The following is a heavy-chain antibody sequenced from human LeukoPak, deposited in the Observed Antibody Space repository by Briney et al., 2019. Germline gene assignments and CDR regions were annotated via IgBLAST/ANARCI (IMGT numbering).Heavy chain of an antibody. CDR3: ARGNWFVDY. Sequence: GGSLRLSCAASGFTFNSYAMSWVRQAPGKGLEWVSLVSGSGDIKYYADSVKGRFTISRDNSKNTLFLQMNSLRADDTAVYYCARGNWFVDYWGQGTLVTVSS. J-gene: IGHJ4*02. CDR2: VSGSGDIK. D-gene: IGHD1-20*01. CDR1: GFTFNSYA. V-gene: IGHV3-23*01.